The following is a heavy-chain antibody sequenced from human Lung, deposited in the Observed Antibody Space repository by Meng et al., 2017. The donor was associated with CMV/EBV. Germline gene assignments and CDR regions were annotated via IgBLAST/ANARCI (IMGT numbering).Heavy chain of an antibody. Sequence: GEXXKISCAASGFTFSSSAMSWVRQAPGKGLEWVSAITASGGSTYHADSVRGRFTISRDNSKNTLYLQLNSLRVEDTAVYYCAKAFSSSWYREYYDYWGQGTLVTVSS. CDR2: ITASGGST. CDR1: GFTFSSSA. D-gene: IGHD6-13*01. V-gene: IGHV3-23*01. J-gene: IGHJ4*02. CDR3: AKAFSSSWYREYYDY.